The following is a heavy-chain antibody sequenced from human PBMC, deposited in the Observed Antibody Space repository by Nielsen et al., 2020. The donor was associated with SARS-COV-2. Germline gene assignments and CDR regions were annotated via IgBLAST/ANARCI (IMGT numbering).Heavy chain of an antibody. CDR3: ARYCRSTSCYEKNWFDP. V-gene: IGHV4-61*08. CDR2: IYYSGSA. CDR1: GGSVTSADHH. D-gene: IGHD2-2*01. J-gene: IGHJ5*02. Sequence: SETLSLTCTVSGGSVTSADHHWTWIRQAPGKGLEWIGNIYYSGSANYNPSLKSRVTILVDTSKDQFSLKLSSVTGADAAVYYCARYCRSTSCYEKNWFDPWGQGTLVTVSS.